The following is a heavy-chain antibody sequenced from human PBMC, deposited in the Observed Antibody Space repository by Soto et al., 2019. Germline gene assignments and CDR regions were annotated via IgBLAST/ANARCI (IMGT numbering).Heavy chain of an antibody. CDR3: ATASIECSASVDN. V-gene: IGHV3-23*01. D-gene: IGHD2-15*01. CDR1: GFSFSSYA. J-gene: IGHJ4*02. Sequence: EVQLLESGGGLVQPGGSLRLSCVASGFSFSSYAMVWVRQAPGKGLEWVSVISARGGSSYFADTVKGRFTISRDNSKHLLSLELNSLTAEDTAIYFCATASIECSASVDNSGKGTMVLVSS. CDR2: ISARGGSS.